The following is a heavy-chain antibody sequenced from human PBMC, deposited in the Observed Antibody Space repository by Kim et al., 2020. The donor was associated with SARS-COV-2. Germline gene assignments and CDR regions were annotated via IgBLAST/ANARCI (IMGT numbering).Heavy chain of an antibody. CDR1: Y. D-gene: IGHD3-3*01. Sequence: YWSWIRQHPGKGLEWIGYIYYSGSTYYNPSLKSRVTISVDTSKNQFSLKLSSVTAADTAVYYCARSEYDFWSGYFDYWGQGTLVTVSS. CDR3: ARSEYDFWSGYFDY. CDR2: IYYSGST. J-gene: IGHJ4*02. V-gene: IGHV4-31*02.